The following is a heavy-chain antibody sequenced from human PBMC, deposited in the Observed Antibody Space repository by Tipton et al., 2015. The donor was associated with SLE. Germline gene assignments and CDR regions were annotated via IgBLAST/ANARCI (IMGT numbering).Heavy chain of an antibody. Sequence: TLSLTCTVSGDSIKSGSYYWSWIRQPAGKGLEWIGRIYTSGSTNYNPSLKSRVTISVDTSKNQFSLKLTSVSAFDTAVYYCARKLASIDDAFDIWGPGTVVTVSS. CDR2: IYTSGST. CDR3: ARKLASIDDAFDI. J-gene: IGHJ3*02. CDR1: GDSIKSGSYY. D-gene: IGHD5-12*01. V-gene: IGHV4-61*02.